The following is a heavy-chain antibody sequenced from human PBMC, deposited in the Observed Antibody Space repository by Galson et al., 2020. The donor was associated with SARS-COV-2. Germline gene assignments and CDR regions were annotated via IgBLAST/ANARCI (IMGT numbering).Heavy chain of an antibody. CDR3: AGRRGTGTADHFDL. CDR2: IYNSGTT. CDR1: GGSISTTRYY. V-gene: IGHV4-39*01. D-gene: IGHD3-10*01. J-gene: IGHJ2*01. Sequence: SETLSLTCTVSGGSISTTRYYWGWLHQPPGKGLEWIGTIYNSGTTYYNPSLRSRVTISVDTSKNQFSLKLNCVTAADTAGYYCAGRRGTGTADHFDLWGSGTLVTVSS.